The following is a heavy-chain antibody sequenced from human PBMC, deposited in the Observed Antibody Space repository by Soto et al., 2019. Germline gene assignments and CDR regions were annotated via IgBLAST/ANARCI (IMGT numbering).Heavy chain of an antibody. CDR2: INHSGST. CDR3: ARGQKAPPRYSSSWYIAERYFDY. V-gene: IGHV4-34*01. D-gene: IGHD6-13*01. CDR1: GGSFSGYY. Sequence: TSETLSLTCAVYGGSFSGYYWSWIRQPPGKGLEWIGEINHSGSTNYNPSLKSRVTISVDTSKNQFSLKLSSVTAADTAVYYCARGQKAPPRYSSSWYIAERYFDYWGQGTLVTVSS. J-gene: IGHJ4*02.